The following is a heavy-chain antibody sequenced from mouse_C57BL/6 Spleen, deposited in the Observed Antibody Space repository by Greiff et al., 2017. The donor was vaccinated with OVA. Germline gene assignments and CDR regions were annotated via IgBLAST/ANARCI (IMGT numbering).Heavy chain of an antibody. CDR2: ISSGSSTI. V-gene: IGHV5-17*01. CDR1: GFTFSDYG. Sequence: DVKLQESGGGLVKPGGSLKLSCAASGFTFSDYGMHWVRQAPEKGLEWVAYISSGSSTIYYADTVKGRFTISRDNAKNTLFLQMTSLRSEDTAMYYCAKLLRYSMDYWGQGTSVTVSS. CDR3: AKLLRYSMDY. D-gene: IGHD1-1*01. J-gene: IGHJ4*01.